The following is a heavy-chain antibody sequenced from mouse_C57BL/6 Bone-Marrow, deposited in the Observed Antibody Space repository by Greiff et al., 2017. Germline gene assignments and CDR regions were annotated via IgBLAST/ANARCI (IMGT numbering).Heavy chain of an antibody. D-gene: IGHD3-2*02. CDR3: ARDEGRQRRLAWFAY. CDR2: ISDGGSYT. J-gene: IGHJ3*01. V-gene: IGHV5-4*01. CDR1: GFTFSSYA. Sequence: EVQVVESGGGLVKPGGSLKLSCAASGFTFSSYAMSWVRQTPEKRLEWVATISDGGSYTYYPDNVKGRFTISRDNAKNNRYLQMGQLKSEDTAMDYCARDEGRQRRLAWFAYWGQGTLVTVSA.